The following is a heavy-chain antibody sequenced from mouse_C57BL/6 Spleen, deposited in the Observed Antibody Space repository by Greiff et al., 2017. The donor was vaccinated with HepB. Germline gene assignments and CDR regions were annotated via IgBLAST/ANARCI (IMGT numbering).Heavy chain of an antibody. D-gene: IGHD1-1*01. Sequence: VKLQQSGPGLVQPSQSLSITCTVSGFSLTSYGVHWVRQSPGKGLEWLGVIWSGGSTDYNAAFISRLSISKDNSKSQVFFKMNSLQADDTAIYYCASYYGSSSFAYWGQGTLVTVSA. CDR2: IWSGGST. V-gene: IGHV2-2*01. CDR1: GFSLTSYG. CDR3: ASYYGSSSFAY. J-gene: IGHJ3*01.